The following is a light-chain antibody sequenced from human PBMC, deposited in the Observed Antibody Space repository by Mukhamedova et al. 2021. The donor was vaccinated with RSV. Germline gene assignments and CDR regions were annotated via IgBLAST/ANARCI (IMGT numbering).Light chain of an antibody. J-gene: IGLJ3*02. V-gene: IGLV8-61*01. Sequence: TLTCGLSSGSVSTSYYPSWYQQTPGQAPRTLIYSTNTRSSGVPDRFSGSILGNTATLTISGTQAMDEADYYCQAWDSSTAVFGGG. CDR3: QAWDSSTAV. CDR2: STN. CDR1: SGSVSTSYY.